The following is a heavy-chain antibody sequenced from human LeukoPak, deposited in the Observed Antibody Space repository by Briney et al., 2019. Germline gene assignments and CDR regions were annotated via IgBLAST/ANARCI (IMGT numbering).Heavy chain of an antibody. CDR2: ISTSNIYI. CDR1: GFTFSRYS. CDR3: ARGELWSGYAFDI. Sequence: GGSLRLSCAASGFTFSRYSMNWVRQAPGKGLEWVSSISTSNIYIYYADSVKGRFTISRDNAKNSLYLQTNSLRAEDTAVYYCARGELWSGYAFDIWGQGTMVTVSS. D-gene: IGHD3-10*01. V-gene: IGHV3-21*01. J-gene: IGHJ3*02.